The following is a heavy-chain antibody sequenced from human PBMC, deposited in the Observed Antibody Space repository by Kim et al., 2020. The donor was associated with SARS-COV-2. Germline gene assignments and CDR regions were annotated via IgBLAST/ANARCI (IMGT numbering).Heavy chain of an antibody. D-gene: IGHD5-12*01. J-gene: IGHJ4*02. Sequence: YADSVKGRFTISRDNSKNTLYLQMNSLRAEDTAVYYCAKPRGGYDFYFDYWGQGTLVTVSS. CDR3: AKPRGGYDFYFDY. V-gene: IGHV3-33*06.